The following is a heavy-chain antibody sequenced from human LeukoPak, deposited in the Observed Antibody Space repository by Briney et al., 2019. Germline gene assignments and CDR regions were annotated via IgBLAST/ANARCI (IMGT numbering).Heavy chain of an antibody. CDR2: IIPIFGTA. Sequence: ASVKVSCKASGYTFTDYFIHWVRQAPGQGLEWMGGIIPIFGTANYAQKFQGRVTITADESTSTAYMELSSLRSEDTAVYYCARDHPEPRARNWNYRSNWFDPWGQGTLVTVSS. V-gene: IGHV1-69*13. CDR3: ARDHPEPRARNWNYRSNWFDP. D-gene: IGHD1-7*01. J-gene: IGHJ5*02. CDR1: GYTFTDYF.